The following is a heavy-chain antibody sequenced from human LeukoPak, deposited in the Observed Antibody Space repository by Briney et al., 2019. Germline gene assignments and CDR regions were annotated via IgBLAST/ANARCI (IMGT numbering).Heavy chain of an antibody. Sequence: GGSLRLSCAASGFTFSSFWMTWVRQAPGKGLEWVANIKSDGSEKFYVDSVKGRFTISRDNAKNSLYLQMNSLRVEDTAVYYCARGGRVAASHYWGQGTLVTVSS. CDR2: IKSDGSEK. J-gene: IGHJ4*02. D-gene: IGHD6-6*01. CDR1: GFTFSSFW. V-gene: IGHV3-7*01. CDR3: ARGGRVAASHY.